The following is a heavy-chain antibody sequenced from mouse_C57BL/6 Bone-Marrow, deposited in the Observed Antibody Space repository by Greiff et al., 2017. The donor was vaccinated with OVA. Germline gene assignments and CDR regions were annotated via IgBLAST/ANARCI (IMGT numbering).Heavy chain of an antibody. CDR3: ARRWLLRGTY. CDR2: IDPSDSYT. CDR1: GYTFTSYW. D-gene: IGHD2-3*01. V-gene: IGHV1-50*01. J-gene: IGHJ3*01. Sequence: QVQLQQPGAELVKPGASVKLSCKASGYTFTSYWMQWVKQRPGQGLEWIGEIDPSDSYTNYNQKFKGKATMTVDTCSSTDYMQLSSLTSEDSAVYYCARRWLLRGTYWGQGTLVTGSA.